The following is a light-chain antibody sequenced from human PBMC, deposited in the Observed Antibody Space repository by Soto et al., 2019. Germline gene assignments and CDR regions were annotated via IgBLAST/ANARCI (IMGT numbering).Light chain of an antibody. Sequence: EFVLTQSPGTLSLSPGERATLYCRASQSVSSSYLAWYQQTPGQAPRLLIYDASSRATGIPDRFSGSGSGTDFTLTISRLEPEDFAVYYCQQCGSSPRTFGQGTKVDIK. CDR1: QSVSSSY. CDR2: DAS. V-gene: IGKV3-20*01. J-gene: IGKJ1*01. CDR3: QQCGSSPRT.